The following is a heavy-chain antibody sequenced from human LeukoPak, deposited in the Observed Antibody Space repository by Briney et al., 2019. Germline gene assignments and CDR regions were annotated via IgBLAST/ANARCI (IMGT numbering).Heavy chain of an antibody. Sequence: PGGSLRLSCAASGFIFSSKWIHWVRQAPGKGLEWVSRIDNGGSYTSYADSVKGRFTISRDNAKNTLYLQMNSLRAEDTAVYYCARERVTAILYYYYGMDVWGQGTTVTVSS. CDR3: ARERVTAILYYYYGMDV. V-gene: IGHV3-74*01. D-gene: IGHD2-21*02. J-gene: IGHJ6*02. CDR2: IDNGGSYT. CDR1: GFIFSSKW.